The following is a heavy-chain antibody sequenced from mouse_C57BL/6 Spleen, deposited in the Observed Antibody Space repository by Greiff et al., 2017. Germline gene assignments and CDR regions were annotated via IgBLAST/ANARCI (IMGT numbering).Heavy chain of an antibody. D-gene: IGHD1-1*01. CDR2: IDPSDSYT. Sequence: VQLQQPGAELVLPGASVKLSCKASGYTFTSYWMHWVQQRPGQGLEWIGEIDPSDSYTNYNQKFKGKSTLTVDKSSSTAYMQLSSLTSEASAVYYCARRYDYGSSVYYYAMDYWGQGTSVTVSS. J-gene: IGHJ4*01. V-gene: IGHV1-69*01. CDR3: ARRYDYGSSVYYYAMDY. CDR1: GYTFTSYW.